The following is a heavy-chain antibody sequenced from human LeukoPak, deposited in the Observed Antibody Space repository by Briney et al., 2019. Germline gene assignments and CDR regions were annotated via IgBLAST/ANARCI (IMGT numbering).Heavy chain of an antibody. V-gene: IGHV3-53*01. Sequence: PGGSLRLSCAASGFTVSTKYMSWVRQVPGKGLEWVSVIFSDGSTYYGGSVKGRFTISRDNSKDTLYLQMNNLRAEDTAVYYCAVGGLYGDYGGYWGQGTLVTVSS. D-gene: IGHD4-17*01. CDR2: IFSDGST. CDR1: GFTVSTKY. J-gene: IGHJ4*02. CDR3: AVGGLYGDYGGY.